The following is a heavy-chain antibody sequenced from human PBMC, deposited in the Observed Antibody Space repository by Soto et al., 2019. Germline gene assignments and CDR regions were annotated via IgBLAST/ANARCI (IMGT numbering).Heavy chain of an antibody. V-gene: IGHV4-61*01. D-gene: IGHD3-3*01. CDR2: IYYSGST. J-gene: IGHJ6*02. Sequence: PSETLSLTCTVSGGSVSSGSYSWSWIRQPPGKGLEWIGYIYYSGSTNYNPSLKSRATISVDTSKNQFSLKLSSVTAADTAVYYCARVVIMYYYGMDVWGQGTTVTVS. CDR1: GGSVSSGSYS. CDR3: ARVVIMYYYGMDV.